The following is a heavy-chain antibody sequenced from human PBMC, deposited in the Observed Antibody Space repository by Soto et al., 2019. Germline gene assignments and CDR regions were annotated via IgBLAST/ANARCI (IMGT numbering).Heavy chain of an antibody. CDR3: AREGKPLFRELVGWFDP. V-gene: IGHV1-3*01. Sequence: QVQLVQSGAEVKKAGASVKISCQASGYPFTSHAIYWVRQAPGQRPEWMGWINPANGNTKYSPKFQGRVTITRDTSASTAYMELRTLTSEDTGLYSCAREGKPLFRELVGWFDPWGQGTLLTFSS. CDR2: INPANGNT. J-gene: IGHJ5*02. D-gene: IGHD1-7*01. CDR1: GYPFTSHA.